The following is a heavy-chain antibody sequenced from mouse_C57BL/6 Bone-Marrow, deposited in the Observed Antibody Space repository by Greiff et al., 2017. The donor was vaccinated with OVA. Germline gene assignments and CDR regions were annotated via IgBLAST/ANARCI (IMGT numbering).Heavy chain of an antibody. Sequence: EVQLQESGGDLVKPGGSLKLSCAASGFTFSSYGMSWVRQTPDKRLEWVATISSGGSYTYYPDSVKGRFTISRDNAKNTLYLQMSSLKSEDTAMYYCASLNWYFDVWGTGTTVTVSS. CDR1: GFTFSSYG. CDR2: ISSGGSYT. V-gene: IGHV5-6*01. CDR3: ASLNWYFDV. J-gene: IGHJ1*03.